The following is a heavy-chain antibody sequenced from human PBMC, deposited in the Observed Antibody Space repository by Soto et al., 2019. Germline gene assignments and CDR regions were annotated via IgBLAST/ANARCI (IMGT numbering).Heavy chain of an antibody. D-gene: IGHD3-10*01. V-gene: IGHV1-18*01. Sequence: ASVKVSCKASGYTFTSYGISWVRQAPGQGLEWMGWISAYNGNTNYAQKLQGRVTMTTDTSTSTAYTELRSLRSDDTAVYYCARWDYGSGSYYNANYYYYGMDVWGQGTTVTVSS. J-gene: IGHJ6*02. CDR1: GYTFTSYG. CDR2: ISAYNGNT. CDR3: ARWDYGSGSYYNANYYYYGMDV.